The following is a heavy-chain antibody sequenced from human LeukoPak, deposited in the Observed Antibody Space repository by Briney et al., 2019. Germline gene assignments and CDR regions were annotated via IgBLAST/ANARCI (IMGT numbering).Heavy chain of an antibody. V-gene: IGHV1-18*01. J-gene: IGHJ6*03. Sequence: ASVKVSCKASGYTFTRYGISWVRQAPGQRLEWMGWISAYNGHTNYTQKLQGRVTMTTDTSTSTAYMELRSLRSDDTAVYFCVRDGHRLYDYYYYYMDVWGKGTTVTVSS. CDR3: VRDGHRLYDYYYYYMDV. CDR2: ISAYNGHT. D-gene: IGHD2-2*02. CDR1: GYTFTRYG.